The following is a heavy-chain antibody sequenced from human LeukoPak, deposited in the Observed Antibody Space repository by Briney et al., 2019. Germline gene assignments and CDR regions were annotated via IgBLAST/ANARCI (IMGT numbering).Heavy chain of an antibody. CDR1: GVRFSGYW. CDR3: ARNPAYYYPDYFDY. CDR2: IKQDGSEK. Sequence: GGSLRLSCAASGVRFSGYWMSWVRQAPGRGLEWVANIKQDGSEKYYVDSVKGRFTISRDNAKNSPYLQMNSLRAADTAVYYCARNPAYYYPDYFDYWAQGTLVTVSS. D-gene: IGHD3-22*01. J-gene: IGHJ4*02. V-gene: IGHV3-7*01.